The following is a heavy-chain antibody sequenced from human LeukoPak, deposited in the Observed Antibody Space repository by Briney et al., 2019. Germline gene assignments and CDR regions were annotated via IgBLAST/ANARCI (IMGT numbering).Heavy chain of an antibody. Sequence: GSLRLSCAASGFTFSSYAMSWVRQAPGKGLEWVSAISGSGGSTYYAGSVKGRFTISRDNAKNSLYLQMNSLRAEDTAVYYCARGDCSSTSCYRSYYYGMDVWGQGTTVTVSS. CDR2: ISGSGGST. CDR1: GFTFSSYA. V-gene: IGHV3-23*01. D-gene: IGHD2-2*01. J-gene: IGHJ6*02. CDR3: ARGDCSSTSCYRSYYYGMDV.